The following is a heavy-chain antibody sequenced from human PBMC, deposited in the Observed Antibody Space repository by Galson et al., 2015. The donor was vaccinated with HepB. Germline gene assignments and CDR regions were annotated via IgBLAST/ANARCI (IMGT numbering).Heavy chain of an antibody. CDR2: IYYSGST. V-gene: IGHV4-30-4*07. CDR1: GGSISSGGYS. J-gene: IGHJ4*02. CDR3: ARGRLWFGTWGY. Sequence: LSLTCAVSGGSISSGGYSWSWIRQPPGKGLEWIGYIYYSGSTYYNPSLKSRVTISVDTSKNQFSLKLSSVTAADTAVYYCARGRLWFGTWGYWGQGTLVTVSS. D-gene: IGHD3-10*01.